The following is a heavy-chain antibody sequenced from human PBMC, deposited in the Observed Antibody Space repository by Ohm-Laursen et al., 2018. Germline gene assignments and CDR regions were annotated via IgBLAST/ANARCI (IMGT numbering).Heavy chain of an antibody. CDR1: GYTFDSFG. V-gene: IGHV1-18*01. Sequence: SVKVSCKASGYTFDSFGITWVRQAPGQGLEWMGWISPYSGQTKYALKLQGRVTMTTDTSTSTAYMDVRGLRSDGTAVYYCARGDTYGFDYWGQGTLVTVSS. CDR2: ISPYSGQT. D-gene: IGHD3-10*01. J-gene: IGHJ4*02. CDR3: ARGDTYGFDY.